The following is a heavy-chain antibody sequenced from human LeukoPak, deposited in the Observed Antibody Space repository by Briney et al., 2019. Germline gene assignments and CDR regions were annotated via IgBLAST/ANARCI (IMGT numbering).Heavy chain of an antibody. CDR2: ISASGDDT. Sequence: GGSLRLSCAASGFPFSNYAMTWVRQAPGKGLEWVAAISASGDDTFYADSVKGRFTISRDNSKNILYLQMNSLRAEDTAMYFCAKDVWWSVSWGQGTPVTVSS. CDR3: AKDVWWSVS. D-gene: IGHD2-8*02. J-gene: IGHJ5*02. V-gene: IGHV3-23*01. CDR1: GFPFSNYA.